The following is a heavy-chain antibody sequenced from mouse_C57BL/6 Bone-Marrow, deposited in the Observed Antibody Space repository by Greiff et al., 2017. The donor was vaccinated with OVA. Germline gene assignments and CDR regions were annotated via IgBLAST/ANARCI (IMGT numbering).Heavy chain of an antibody. V-gene: IGHV7-3*01. CDR3: ARYDDGRSYHFDY. CDR2: IRNKSNGYTT. D-gene: IGHD1-1*01. CDR1: GFTFTDYY. Sequence: EVQGVESGGGLVQPGGSLSLSCVASGFTFTDYYMSWVRQPPGKALAWLGFIRNKSNGYTTEYSASVKGRFTISRDTSQSIRYLQMNALSAEDSATDYCARYDDGRSYHFDYWGQGTTLTVSS. J-gene: IGHJ2*01.